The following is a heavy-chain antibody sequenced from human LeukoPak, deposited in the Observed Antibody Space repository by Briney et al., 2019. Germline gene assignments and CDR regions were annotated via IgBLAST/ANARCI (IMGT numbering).Heavy chain of an antibody. CDR2: ISSSSSTM. Sequence: PGGSLRLFCAASGFTFSSSSMNWVRQAPGKGLEWVSYISSSSSTMYYADSVKGRFTISRDNAKNSLYLQMNSLRAEDTAVYYCARDRGRDGYNFDYWGQGTLVTVSS. CDR1: GFTFSSSS. V-gene: IGHV3-48*01. J-gene: IGHJ4*02. CDR3: ARDRGRDGYNFDY. D-gene: IGHD5-24*01.